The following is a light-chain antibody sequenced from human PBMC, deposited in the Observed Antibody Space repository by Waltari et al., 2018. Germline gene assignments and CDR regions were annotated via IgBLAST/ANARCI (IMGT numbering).Light chain of an antibody. J-gene: IGLJ2*01. CDR2: KTN. V-gene: IGLV8-61*01. CDR1: SGSVSTTYY. CDR3: VLYRGSGISI. Sequence: QTVVTQEPSFSVSPGGTVTLTCGLNSGSVSTTYYPGWVQQTPGQAPRTLIYKTNTRSSGVPDRFSGSILGDKAALTITGAQADDESDYYCVLYRGSGISIFGGGTKLTVL.